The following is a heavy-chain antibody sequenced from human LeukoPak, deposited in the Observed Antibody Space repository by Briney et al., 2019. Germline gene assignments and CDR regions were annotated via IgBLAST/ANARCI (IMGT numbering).Heavy chain of an antibody. CDR1: GFTFSSYG. V-gene: IGHV3-30*18. CDR3: AKDVAPGEGAAAGHY. CDR2: ISYDGSNK. D-gene: IGHD6-13*01. Sequence: GRSLRLSCAASGFTFSSYGMHWVRQAPGKGLEWVAVISYDGSNKYYADSVKGRFTISRDNSKNTLYLQMNSLRAEDTAVYYCAKDVAPGEGAAAGHYSGQGTLVTVSS. J-gene: IGHJ4*02.